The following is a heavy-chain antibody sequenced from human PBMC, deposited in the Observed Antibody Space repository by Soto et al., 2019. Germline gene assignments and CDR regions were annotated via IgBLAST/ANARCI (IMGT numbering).Heavy chain of an antibody. CDR2: INPVNGHA. J-gene: IGHJ6*03. CDR1: GYTFTSYA. V-gene: IGHV1-3*01. CDR3: AKSLVFVDHAYMDV. D-gene: IGHD2-21*01. Sequence: GTSVKVSCKASGYTFTSYAMHWVRQAPGQRLEWMGRINPVNGHADYSLKFQDRVTITADRSTQTVYMELRSLRPEDTALYYCAKSLVFVDHAYMDVWGKGTTVTVSS.